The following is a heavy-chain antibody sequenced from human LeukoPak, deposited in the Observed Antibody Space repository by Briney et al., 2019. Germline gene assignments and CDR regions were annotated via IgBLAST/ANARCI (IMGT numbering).Heavy chain of an antibody. Sequence: GSLRLSCAASGFTFSSYAMSWVRQAPGKGLEWVSAISGSGGSTYYADPVKGRFTISRDNSKNTLYLQMNSLRAEDTAVYYCAKDREEYSSSWYLYYFDYWGQGTLVTVSS. CDR3: AKDREEYSSSWYLYYFDY. D-gene: IGHD6-13*01. CDR1: GFTFSSYA. CDR2: ISGSGGST. V-gene: IGHV3-23*01. J-gene: IGHJ4*02.